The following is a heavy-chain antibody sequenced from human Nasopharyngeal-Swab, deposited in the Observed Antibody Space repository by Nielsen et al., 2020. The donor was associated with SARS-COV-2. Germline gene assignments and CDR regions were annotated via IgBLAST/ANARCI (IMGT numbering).Heavy chain of an antibody. CDR3: AKDQGGAYCAGIKCYSLDY. J-gene: IGHJ4*02. CDR1: GFDFSGFA. CDR2: IRGSGGST. D-gene: IGHD2-21*01. V-gene: IGHV3-23*01. Sequence: GESLKISCAASGFDFSGFAMSWVRQAPGKGLQWVSSIRGSGGSTYYADSVKGRFTVSRDNSKNTLYVEMNSLRAEDTAMYYCAKDQGGAYCAGIKCYSLDYWGQGIVVTVSS.